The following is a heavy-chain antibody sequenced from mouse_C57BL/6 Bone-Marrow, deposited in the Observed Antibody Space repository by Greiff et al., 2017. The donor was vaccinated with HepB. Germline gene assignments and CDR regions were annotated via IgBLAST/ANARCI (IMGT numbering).Heavy chain of an antibody. V-gene: IGHV2-2*01. CDR1: GFSLTSYG. CDR3: ARREWAWFAY. D-gene: IGHD1-3*01. CDR2: IWRGGST. Sequence: QVQLKESGPGLVQPSQSLSITCTVSGFSLTSYGVHWVRQSPGKGLEWLGVIWRGGSTDYNAAFISRLSISKDNSKSQVFFKMNSLQADDTAIYYCARREWAWFAYWGQGTLVTVSA. J-gene: IGHJ3*01.